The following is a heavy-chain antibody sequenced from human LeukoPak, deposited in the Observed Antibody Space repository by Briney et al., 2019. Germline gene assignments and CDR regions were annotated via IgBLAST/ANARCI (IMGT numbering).Heavy chain of an antibody. V-gene: IGHV5-51*01. Sequence: GESLKISCKGSGYTFTSYWIGWVRQMPGKGLEWMGIIYPGDSDTTYSPSFQGQATISADKSISTAYLQWSSLKASDTAIYYCARPLVITLHRGVISSYYIDFWGQGTQVTVSS. CDR1: GYTFTSYW. D-gene: IGHD3-10*01. J-gene: IGHJ4*02. CDR2: IYPGDSDT. CDR3: ARPLVITLHRGVISSYYIDF.